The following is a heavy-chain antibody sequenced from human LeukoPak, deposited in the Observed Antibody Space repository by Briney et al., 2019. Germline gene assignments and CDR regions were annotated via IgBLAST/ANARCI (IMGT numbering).Heavy chain of an antibody. Sequence: GASVKVSCKASGYTFTSYDINWVRQATGQGLEWMGWMNPDSGNTGYAQKFQGRVTMTRNTSISTAYMELSSLRSEDTAVYYCARGAARQVGDFDYWGQGTLVTVSS. D-gene: IGHD6-6*01. CDR3: ARGAARQVGDFDY. CDR2: MNPDSGNT. V-gene: IGHV1-8*01. J-gene: IGHJ4*02. CDR1: GYTFTSYD.